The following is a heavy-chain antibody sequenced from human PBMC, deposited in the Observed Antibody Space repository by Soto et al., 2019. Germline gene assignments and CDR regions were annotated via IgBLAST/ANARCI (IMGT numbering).Heavy chain of an antibody. D-gene: IGHD5-18*01. CDR1: GFTFSSYG. V-gene: IGHV3-30*18. J-gene: IGHJ6*02. Sequence: QVQLVESGGGVVQPGRSLRLSCAASGFTFSSYGMHWVRQAPGKGLEWVAVISYDGSNKYYADSVKGRFTISRDNSKNTLYLQMNSLGAEDTAVYYCAKGAGYSYSYGMAVWGRGTPVTVSS. CDR3: AKGAGYSYSYGMAV. CDR2: ISYDGSNK.